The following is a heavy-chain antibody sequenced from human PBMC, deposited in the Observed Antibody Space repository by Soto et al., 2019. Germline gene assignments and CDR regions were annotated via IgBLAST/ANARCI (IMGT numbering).Heavy chain of an antibody. CDR2: ISPNSGGT. CDR3: ARGVDTAMVQYYYYGMDV. J-gene: IGHJ6*02. Sequence: ASVKVSCKASGYTFTGYYMHWVRQAPGQGLEWMGWISPNSGGTNYAQKFQGWVTMTRDTSISTAYMELSRLRSDDTAVYYCARGVDTAMVQYYYYGMDVWGQGTTVTVSS. V-gene: IGHV1-2*04. D-gene: IGHD5-18*01. CDR1: GYTFTGYY.